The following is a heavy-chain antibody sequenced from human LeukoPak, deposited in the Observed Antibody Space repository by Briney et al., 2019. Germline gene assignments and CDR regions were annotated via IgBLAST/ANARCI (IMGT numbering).Heavy chain of an antibody. J-gene: IGHJ4*02. V-gene: IGHV4-59*08. Sequence: SETLSLTCTVSGGSISSYYWSWIRQPAGKGLEWIGYIYYSGSTDYNPSLKSRVTISVDTSKNQFSLKLSSVTAADTAVYYCARQASVLRYFDWLFHFDYWGQGTLVTVSS. CDR2: IYYSGST. CDR1: GGSISSYY. D-gene: IGHD3-9*01. CDR3: ARQASVLRYFDWLFHFDY.